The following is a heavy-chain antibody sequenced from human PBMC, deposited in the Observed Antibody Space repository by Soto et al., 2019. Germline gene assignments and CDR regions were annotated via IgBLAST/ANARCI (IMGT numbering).Heavy chain of an antibody. CDR1: GGSISSSSYY. CDR2: IYYSGST. Sequence: SETLSITCTVSGGSISSSSYYWGWIRQPPGKGLEWIGSIYYSGSTYYNPSLKSRVTISVDTSKNRSSLKLRSVTAADTAVYYCARHFVSSYFYYYYYMDVWGKGTTVTVSS. V-gene: IGHV4-39*01. J-gene: IGHJ6*03. CDR3: ARHFVSSYFYYYYYMDV. D-gene: IGHD2-15*01.